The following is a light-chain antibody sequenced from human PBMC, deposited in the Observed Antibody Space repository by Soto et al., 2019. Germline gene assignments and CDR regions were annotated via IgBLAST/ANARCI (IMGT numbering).Light chain of an antibody. Sequence: EIVLTQSPDTLSLSPGERATLSCRASQSVGTYLAWYQQRPGQAPRLLIYDTFKRATGIPARFSGSGSGTDFTLTISSLEPEDVAVYYCQHRSNWPPTTFGQGTRLENK. J-gene: IGKJ5*01. CDR3: QHRSNWPPTT. CDR1: QSVGTY. V-gene: IGKV3-11*01. CDR2: DTF.